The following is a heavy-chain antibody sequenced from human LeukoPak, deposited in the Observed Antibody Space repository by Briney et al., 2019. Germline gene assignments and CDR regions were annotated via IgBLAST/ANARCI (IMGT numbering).Heavy chain of an antibody. CDR3: AKSVMITFGGVIGAFDI. V-gene: IGHV3-23*01. Sequence: EGSLRLSCAASGFTFSSYAMSWVRQAPGKGLEWVSAISGSGGSTYYADSVKGRFTISRDNSKNTLYLQMNSLRAEDTAVYYCAKSVMITFGGVIGAFDIWGQGTMVTVSS. CDR2: ISGSGGST. CDR1: GFTFSSYA. D-gene: IGHD3-16*02. J-gene: IGHJ3*02.